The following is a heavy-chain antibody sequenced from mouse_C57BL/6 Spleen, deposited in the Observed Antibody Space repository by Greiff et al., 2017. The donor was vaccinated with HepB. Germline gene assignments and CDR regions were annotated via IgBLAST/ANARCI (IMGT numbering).Heavy chain of an antibody. V-gene: IGHV2-2*01. CDR1: GFSLTSYG. Sequence: QVQLKESGPGLVQPSQRLSITCTVSGFSLTSYGVHWVRQSPGKGLEWLGVIWSGGSTDYNAAFISRLSISKDNSKSQVFFKMNSLQADDTAILYCARRGDPVYAMDYWGQGNSVTVSS. CDR2: IWSGGST. J-gene: IGHJ4*01. CDR3: ARRGDPVYAMDY. D-gene: IGHD3-3*01.